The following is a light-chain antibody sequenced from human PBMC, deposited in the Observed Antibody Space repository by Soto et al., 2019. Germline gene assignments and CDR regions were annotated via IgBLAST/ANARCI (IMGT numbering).Light chain of an antibody. CDR3: QQYNNWPPWT. V-gene: IGKV3-15*01. CDR2: GAS. CDR1: QGVSSN. Sequence: EIVMTQSPATLSVSPGERATLSCRASQGVSSNLAWYQQKPGQAPRLLIYGASTRATGIPARFSGSGSGTEFSLTVSSPQSEDFAVYYCQQYNNWPPWTFGQGTNVEIK. J-gene: IGKJ1*01.